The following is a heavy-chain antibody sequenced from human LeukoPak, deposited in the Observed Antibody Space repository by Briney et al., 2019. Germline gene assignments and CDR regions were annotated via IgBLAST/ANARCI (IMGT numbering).Heavy chain of an antibody. D-gene: IGHD5-24*01. CDR1: GSSISSSSYY. J-gene: IGHJ5*02. CDR2: IYYSGST. V-gene: IGHV4-39*07. CDR3: ARAKNRRDGYNFASIDFGP. Sequence: SETLSLTCTVSGSSISSSSYYWGWIRQPPGKGLEWIGSIYYSGSTYYNPSLKSRVTISVDTSKNQFSLKLSSVTAADTAVYYCARAKNRRDGYNFASIDFGPWGQGTLVTVSS.